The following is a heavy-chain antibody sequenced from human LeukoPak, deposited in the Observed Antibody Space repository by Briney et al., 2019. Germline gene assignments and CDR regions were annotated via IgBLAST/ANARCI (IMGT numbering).Heavy chain of an antibody. J-gene: IGHJ4*02. Sequence: GGSLRLSCAASGFTFNSYAMSWVRQAPGKGLEWVSAISGSGGSTYYADSVKGRFTISRDNSKNTLYLQMNSLRAEDTAVYYCAKDFIVVVPAATFDYWGQGTLVTVSS. V-gene: IGHV3-23*01. CDR1: GFTFNSYA. CDR2: ISGSGGST. D-gene: IGHD2-2*01. CDR3: AKDFIVVVPAATFDY.